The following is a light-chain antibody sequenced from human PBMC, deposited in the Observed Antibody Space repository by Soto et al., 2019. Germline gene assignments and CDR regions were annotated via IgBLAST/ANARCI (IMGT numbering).Light chain of an antibody. CDR3: QQYNSYST. Sequence: DIQMTQSPSTLSASVGDRVTITCRASQSIGSFLAWYQQKPGKAPKLLIYKASNLESGVPSRFSGSGSGTEFTLTISSLQPDDFASYYCQQYNSYSTFGQGTKVEV. J-gene: IGKJ1*01. V-gene: IGKV1-5*03. CDR2: KAS. CDR1: QSIGSF.